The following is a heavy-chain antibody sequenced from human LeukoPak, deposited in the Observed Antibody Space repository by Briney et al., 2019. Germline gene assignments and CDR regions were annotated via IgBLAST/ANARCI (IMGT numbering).Heavy chain of an antibody. J-gene: IGHJ4*02. CDR3: ARHRTLTSCI. D-gene: IGHD2-8*01. V-gene: IGHV4-39*01. CDR2: IYYSVSS. Sequence: SETLSLTCTVSGGSISSGSYYWGWVRQPPGKGLEWIANIYYSVSSYFNPSLKSRVSISVDTSKNQFSLTLKSVTAADTATYYCARHRTLTSCIWGQGSLVTVS. CDR1: GGSISSGSYY.